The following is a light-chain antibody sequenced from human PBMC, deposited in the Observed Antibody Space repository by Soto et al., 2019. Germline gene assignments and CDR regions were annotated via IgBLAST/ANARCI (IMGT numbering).Light chain of an antibody. CDR3: QQYDNLFFS. V-gene: IGKV1-33*01. CDR2: DVF. Sequence: DIPMTQSPSSLSASVGDRVIITCQASQDISNYLNWYQKKPGKAPKLLIYDVFNLEAGVPSRFSGSGSGTDFTLHISSLQPEDIATYYCQQYDNLFFSFGGGTRVEIK. CDR1: QDISNY. J-gene: IGKJ4*01.